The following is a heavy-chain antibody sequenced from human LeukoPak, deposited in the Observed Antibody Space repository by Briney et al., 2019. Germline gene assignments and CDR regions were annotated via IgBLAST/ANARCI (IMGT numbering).Heavy chain of an antibody. V-gene: IGHV4-4*02. D-gene: IGHD7-27*01. Sequence: SGTLSLTCAVSGDSISSSNWWTWVRQPPGKGLEWIGELSLRGSTNYNASLKSRVTISVDKSYNQFSLKLSSVTAADTAVYYCASRWVLTGEPYWGQGTLVTVSS. CDR1: GDSISSSNW. CDR3: ASRWVLTGEPY. CDR2: LSLRGST. J-gene: IGHJ4*02.